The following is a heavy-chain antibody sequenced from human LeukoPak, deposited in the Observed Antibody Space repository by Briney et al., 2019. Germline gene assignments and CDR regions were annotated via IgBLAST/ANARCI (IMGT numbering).Heavy chain of an antibody. Sequence: ASVKVSCKASGYTFTSYGISWVRQAPGQGLEWMGWISAYNGNTNYAQKLQGRVTMTTDTSTSTAYMELRSLRSDDTAVYYRARAYYDFWSGYYLPAYYFDYWGQGTLVTVSS. J-gene: IGHJ4*02. CDR2: ISAYNGNT. CDR1: GYTFTSYG. D-gene: IGHD3-3*01. CDR3: ARAYYDFWSGYYLPAYYFDY. V-gene: IGHV1-18*01.